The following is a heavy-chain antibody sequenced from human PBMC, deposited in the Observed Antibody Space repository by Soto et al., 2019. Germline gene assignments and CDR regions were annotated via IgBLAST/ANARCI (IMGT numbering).Heavy chain of an antibody. V-gene: IGHV3-23*01. CDR1: GFTFSSYA. CDR2: ISGSGGST. D-gene: IGHD2-2*01. CDR3: AKDFYALYYFDY. J-gene: IGHJ4*02. Sequence: GGSLRLSCTASGFTFSSYAMSWVRQAPGKGLEWVSAISGSGGSTYYADSVKGRFTISRDNSKNTLYLQMNSLRAEDTAVYYCAKDFYALYYFDYWGQGTLVTVSS.